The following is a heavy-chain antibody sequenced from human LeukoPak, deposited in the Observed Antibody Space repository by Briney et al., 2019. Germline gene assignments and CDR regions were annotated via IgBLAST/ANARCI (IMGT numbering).Heavy chain of an antibody. Sequence: SETLSLTCTVSGGSISSYYWSWIRQPAGKGLEWIGRIHTSGSTNYNPSLKSRVTMSVDTFKNQFSLKVTSVTAADAAVYYCARAWQWLPLDSWGQGTLVTVSS. V-gene: IGHV4-4*07. D-gene: IGHD6-19*01. CDR1: GGSISSYY. J-gene: IGHJ4*02. CDR2: IHTSGST. CDR3: ARAWQWLPLDS.